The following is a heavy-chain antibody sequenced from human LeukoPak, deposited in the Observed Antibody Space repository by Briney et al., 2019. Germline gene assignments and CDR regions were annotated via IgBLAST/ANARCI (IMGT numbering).Heavy chain of an antibody. Sequence: PSETLSLTCTVSGGSISSNSYYWGWIRQPPGKGLEWIGSIYYSGTTYYNASLKSRVTISVDTSKNQFSLKLTSVTAADTAVYYCAREGLDYGGTLNWFDPWGQGTPVTVSS. CDR2: IYYSGTT. D-gene: IGHD4-23*01. CDR3: AREGLDYGGTLNWFDP. CDR1: GGSISSNSYY. J-gene: IGHJ5*02. V-gene: IGHV4-39*07.